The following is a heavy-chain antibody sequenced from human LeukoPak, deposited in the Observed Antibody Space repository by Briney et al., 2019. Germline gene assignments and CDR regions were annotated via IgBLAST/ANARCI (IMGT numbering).Heavy chain of an antibody. D-gene: IGHD3-9*01. CDR1: GGSISSSTYY. CDR2: IRTTAEGAKYA. CDR3: ATDQRYAFDY. Sequence: LSLTCTVSGGSISSSTYYWGWIRQPPGKGLEWISNIRTTAEGAKYAYYADSVKGRVTISRDDGKNTLYLHMNSLRDDDTAVYYCATDQRYAFDYWGQGILSPSPQ. V-gene: IGHV3-11*03. J-gene: IGHJ4*02.